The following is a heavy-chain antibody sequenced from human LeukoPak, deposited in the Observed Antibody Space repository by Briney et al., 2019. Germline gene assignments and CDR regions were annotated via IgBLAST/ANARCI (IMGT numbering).Heavy chain of an antibody. CDR2: ISGSGGST. J-gene: IGHJ6*02. D-gene: IGHD3-16*01. CDR1: GFTFSSYA. V-gene: IGHV3-23*01. Sequence: LPGGSLRLSCAASGFTFSSYAMSWVRQAPGRGLEWVSAISGSGGSTYYADSVKGRFTISRDNSKNTLYLQMNSQRAEDTAVYYCAKSTGKAVWCMDVWGQGTTVTVSS. CDR3: AKSTGKAVWCMDV.